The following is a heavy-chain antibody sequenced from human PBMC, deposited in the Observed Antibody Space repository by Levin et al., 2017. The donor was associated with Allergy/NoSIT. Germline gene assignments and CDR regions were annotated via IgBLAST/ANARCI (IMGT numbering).Heavy chain of an antibody. J-gene: IGHJ4*02. Sequence: KHGESLKISCKASGFTFTSSAVQWVRQARGQRLEWIGWIVVGSGNTNYAQKFQERVTITRDMSTSTAYMELSSLRSEDTAVYYCALKPPNWVIDYWGQGTLVTVSS. D-gene: IGHD7-27*01. CDR3: ALKPPNWVIDY. CDR1: GFTFTSSA. V-gene: IGHV1-58*01. CDR2: IVVGSGNT.